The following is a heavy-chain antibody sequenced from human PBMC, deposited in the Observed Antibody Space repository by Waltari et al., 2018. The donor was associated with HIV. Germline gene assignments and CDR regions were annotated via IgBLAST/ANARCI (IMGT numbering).Heavy chain of an antibody. D-gene: IGHD6-13*01. V-gene: IGHV2-5*01. CDR2: IYWNDDK. CDR3: AQTRGAAAGIEDWFDP. J-gene: IGHJ5*02. CDR1: GFSLSTSGVG. Sequence: QITLKESGPTLVKPTQTLTLTCTFSGFSLSTSGVGVGWIRQPPGKALEWLALIYWNDDKRYSPSLKSRLTITKDTSKNQVVLTMTNMDPVDTATYYCAQTRGAAAGIEDWFDPWGQGTLVTVSS.